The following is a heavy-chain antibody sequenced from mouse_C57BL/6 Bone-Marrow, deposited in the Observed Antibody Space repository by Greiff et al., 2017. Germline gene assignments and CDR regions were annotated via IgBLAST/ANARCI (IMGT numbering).Heavy chain of an antibody. J-gene: IGHJ1*03. V-gene: IGHV3-6*01. CDR2: ISYDGSN. D-gene: IGHD2-10*02. CDR1: GYSITSGYY. Sequence: EVQLVESGPGLVKPSQSLSLTCSVTGYSITSGYYWNWIRQFPGNKLEWMGYISYDGSNNYNPSLKNRIAITRDTSKNQFFLKLNSVTTEDTATYYCARGYGNDSYWDFDVWGTGTTVTVSS. CDR3: ARGYGNDSYWDFDV.